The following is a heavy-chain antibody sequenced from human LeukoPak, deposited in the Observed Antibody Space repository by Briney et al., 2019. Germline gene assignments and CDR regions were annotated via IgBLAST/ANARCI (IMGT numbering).Heavy chain of an antibody. V-gene: IGHV3-11*04. Sequence: KPGGSLRLSCAASGFTFSDHYMDWVRQAPGKGLEWVSYISSSGSTIYYADSVKGRFTISRDNAKNSLYLQMNSLRAEDTAVYYCARAIRVDCSWDFDYWGQGTLVTVSS. D-gene: IGHD2-15*01. J-gene: IGHJ4*02. CDR2: ISSSGSTI. CDR3: ARAIRVDCSWDFDY. CDR1: GFTFSDHY.